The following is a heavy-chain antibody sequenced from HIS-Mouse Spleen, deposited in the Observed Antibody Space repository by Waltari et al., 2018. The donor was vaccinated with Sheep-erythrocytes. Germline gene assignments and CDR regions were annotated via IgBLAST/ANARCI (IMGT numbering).Heavy chain of an antibody. V-gene: IGHV3-21*01. CDR2: ISSSSSYI. J-gene: IGHJ4*02. D-gene: IGHD7-27*01. CDR3: ARDAPHGDHFDY. Sequence: EVQLVESGGGLVKPGGSLRPSCAASGFAFSRYSMNWVRQAPGKGLEWVSSISSSSSYIYYADSVKGRFTISRDNAKNSLYLQMNSLRAEDTAVYYCARDAPHGDHFDYWGQGTLVTVSS. CDR1: GFAFSRYS.